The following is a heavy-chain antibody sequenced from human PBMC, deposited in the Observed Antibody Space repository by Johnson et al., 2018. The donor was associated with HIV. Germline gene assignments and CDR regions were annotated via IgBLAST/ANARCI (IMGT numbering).Heavy chain of an antibody. CDR3: AKGISGYSDAFDI. CDR1: GFTFSNAW. Sequence: VQLVESGGGVVQPGGSLRLSCAASGFTFSNAWMSWVRQAPGKGLEWVAVISYDGSNKYYADSVKGRFTISRENSKNTVYLQLNSLRVEDTAVYYCAKGISGYSDAFDIWGQGTMVTVSS. CDR2: ISYDGSNK. D-gene: IGHD3-10*01. V-gene: IGHV3-30*18. J-gene: IGHJ3*02.